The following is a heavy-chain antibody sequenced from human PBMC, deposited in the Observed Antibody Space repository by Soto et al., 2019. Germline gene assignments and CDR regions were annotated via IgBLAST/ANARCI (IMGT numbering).Heavy chain of an antibody. CDR2: ISGSSTST. D-gene: IGHD2-8*02. CDR1: GFTFSSYA. J-gene: IGHJ4*02. Sequence: EVQLSGSGGGLVQPGGSLRLSCAASGFTFSSYAMNWVRQAPGKGLEWVSAISGSSTSTYYADSVKGRFPVSRDNSKNTLYLQITSLRAEDTAVYYWAKDPTTGLAMENYFDYWGQGTLVTGSS. CDR3: AKDPTTGLAMENYFDY. V-gene: IGHV3-23*01.